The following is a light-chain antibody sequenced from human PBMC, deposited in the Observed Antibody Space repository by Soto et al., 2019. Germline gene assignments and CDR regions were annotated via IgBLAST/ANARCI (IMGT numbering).Light chain of an antibody. Sequence: DIQMTQSPSSLSASEGDRVTITCQSSHDVSRNLNWFQQKPGEAPQLLIYDASNLERGVPSRFSGSGAGKDSTLTISSLQPEDVATYYFQQYNSRLSFGGGTEVEIK. CDR2: DAS. CDR1: HDVSRN. J-gene: IGKJ4*01. V-gene: IGKV1-33*01. CDR3: QQYNSRLS.